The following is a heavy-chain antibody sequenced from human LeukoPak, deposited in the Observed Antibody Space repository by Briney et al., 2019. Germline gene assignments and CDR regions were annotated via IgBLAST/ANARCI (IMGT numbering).Heavy chain of an antibody. CDR2: IYYSGAT. J-gene: IGHJ4*02. CDR3: ARAGDSGYWFDY. D-gene: IGHD3-22*01. V-gene: IGHV4-31*03. Sequence: SETLSLTCTVSGGSISSVAYYWSWIRQHPGKGLEWIGYIYYSGATYYNPSLKSRLTTSVDTSKNQFSMKLNSVTAADTAVYYCARAGDSGYWFDYWGQGTVVTVSS. CDR1: GGSISSVAYY.